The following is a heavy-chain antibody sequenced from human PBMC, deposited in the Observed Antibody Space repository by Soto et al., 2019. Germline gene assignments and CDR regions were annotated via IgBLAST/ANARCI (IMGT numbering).Heavy chain of an antibody. D-gene: IGHD3-10*01. CDR1: GGSISSGGYY. J-gene: IGHJ4*02. CDR2: IYYSGSI. Sequence: QVQLQESGPGLVKPSQTLSLTCTVSGGSISSGGYYWSWIRQHPGKGLEWIGYIYYSGSIYYNPSLKSRVSISVDTSKNHFSLKLSSVTAADTAVYYCARARTPPDYYGSGRYFDYWGQGTLVTVSS. CDR3: ARARTPPDYYGSGRYFDY. V-gene: IGHV4-31*03.